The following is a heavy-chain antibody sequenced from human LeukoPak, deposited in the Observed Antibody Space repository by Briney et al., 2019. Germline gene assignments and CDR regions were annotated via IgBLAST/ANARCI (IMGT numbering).Heavy chain of an antibody. J-gene: IGHJ4*02. CDR1: GFTFSSYS. CDR3: ARESESDFWTASYFDY. V-gene: IGHV3-21*01. D-gene: IGHD3/OR15-3a*01. Sequence: SGGSLRLSCEASGFTFSSYSMNWVRQAPGKGLEWVSSITGGSGSIYYADSVKGRFTISRDNAKNSLYLQIDSLRADDTAVYFCARESESDFWTASYFDYWGQGILATVSS. CDR2: ITGGSGSI.